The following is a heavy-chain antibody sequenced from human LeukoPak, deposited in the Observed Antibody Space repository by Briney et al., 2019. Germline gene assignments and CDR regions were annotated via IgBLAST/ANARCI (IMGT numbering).Heavy chain of an antibody. J-gene: IGHJ4*02. V-gene: IGHV3-7*01. Sequence: GGSLRLSCAASGFTFSSYLMTWVRQAPGKGLEWVFNIKPDGSEQFYADSVEGRFHLSRDNAKNSVYLQMDSLGAEDPAVYCCARNRGPSHWGQGTLVTVSS. CDR2: IKPDGSEQ. CDR1: GFTFSSYL. CDR3: ARNRGPSH.